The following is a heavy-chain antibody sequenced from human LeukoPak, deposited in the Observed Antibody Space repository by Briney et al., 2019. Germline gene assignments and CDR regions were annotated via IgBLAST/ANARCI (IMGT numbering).Heavy chain of an antibody. CDR2: IWYDGSNK. CDR3: ASSNSRTYGMDV. D-gene: IGHD2/OR15-2a*01. Sequence: GGSLRLSCAASGFTFSGYPIHWVRQAPGKGLEWVAVIWYDGSNKYYADSVKGRFTISRDNSKNTLYLQMNSLRAEDTAVYYCASSNSRTYGMDVWGQGTTVTVSS. J-gene: IGHJ6*02. CDR1: GFTFSGYP. V-gene: IGHV3-33*01.